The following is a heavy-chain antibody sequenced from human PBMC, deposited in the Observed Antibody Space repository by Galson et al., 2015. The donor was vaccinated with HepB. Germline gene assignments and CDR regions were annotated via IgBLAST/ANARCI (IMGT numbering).Heavy chain of an antibody. Sequence: SVKVSCKASGYTFTGYYMHWVRQAPGQGLEWMGWINPNSGGTNYAQKFQGRVTMTRDTSISTAYMELSRLRSDDTAVYYCAREGDGGGTPYGGNHEYWGQGTLVTVSS. CDR3: AREGDGGGTPYGGNHEY. J-gene: IGHJ4*02. CDR2: INPNSGGT. CDR1: GYTFTGYY. D-gene: IGHD4-23*01. V-gene: IGHV1-2*02.